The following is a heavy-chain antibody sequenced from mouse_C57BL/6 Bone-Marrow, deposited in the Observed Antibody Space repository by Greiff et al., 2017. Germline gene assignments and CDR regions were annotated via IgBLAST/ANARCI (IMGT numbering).Heavy chain of an antibody. V-gene: IGHV1-19*01. Sequence: EVQLQQSGPVLVKPGASVKMSCKASGYTFTDYYMNWVKQSHGQSLEWIGVIYPYNGGTSYNQKFKGKATLTVDKSSSTAYMELHSLTSEDSAVYYFARRGLRKDYCDYWGQGTTRTVSS. D-gene: IGHD2-4*01. CDR2: IYPYNGGT. CDR1: GYTFTDYY. CDR3: ARRGLRKDYCDY. J-gene: IGHJ2*01.